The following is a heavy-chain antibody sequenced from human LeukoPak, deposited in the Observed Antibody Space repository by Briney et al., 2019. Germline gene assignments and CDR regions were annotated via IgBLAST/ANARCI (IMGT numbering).Heavy chain of an antibody. V-gene: IGHV3-21*01. CDR1: GFTFSSYT. CDR3: ARDRLLEDRDYHNYYYMDV. D-gene: IGHD1-1*01. J-gene: IGHJ6*03. CDR2: ISSSSSYI. Sequence: GRSLRLSCAASGFTFSSYTMNWVRQAPGKGLEWVSSISSSSSYIYYADSVKGRFTISRDNAKNSLYLQMNSLRAEDTAVYSCARDRLLEDRDYHNYYYMDVWGKGTTVTVSS.